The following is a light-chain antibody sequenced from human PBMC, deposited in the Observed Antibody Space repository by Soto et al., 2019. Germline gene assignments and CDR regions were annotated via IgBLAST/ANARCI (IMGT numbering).Light chain of an antibody. J-gene: IGKJ1*01. Sequence: DIQMTQSPSSLSASVEARVSITCRASQSITNYLNWYQQKPGKAPKLLIYAASSLQRGVPSRFSGSGSGTDFTLSISSLQLEDFATYCCQQSYITPSWTFGQGTKVEIK. CDR3: QQSYITPSWT. V-gene: IGKV1-39*01. CDR2: AAS. CDR1: QSITNY.